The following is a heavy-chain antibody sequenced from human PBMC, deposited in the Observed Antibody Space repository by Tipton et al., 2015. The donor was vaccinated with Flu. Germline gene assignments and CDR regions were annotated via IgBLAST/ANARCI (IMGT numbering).Heavy chain of an antibody. Sequence: SLRLSCAASGYSISRNYMIWVRQAPGKGLEWVSLIYSDATGGTTYYAESVKGRFTISRDNSKNTLYLQMNSLRAEDTAVYFCARQQGPLGYWGQGTPVTVSS. CDR2: IYSDATGGTT. CDR1: GYSISRNY. V-gene: IGHV3-53*01. CDR3: ARQQGPLGY. J-gene: IGHJ4*02.